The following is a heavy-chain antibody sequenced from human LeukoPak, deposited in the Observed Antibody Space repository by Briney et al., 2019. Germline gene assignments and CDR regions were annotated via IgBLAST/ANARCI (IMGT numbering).Heavy chain of an antibody. CDR3: ARTYYDSSGYLYYFDY. CDR2: ISSSSSYI. J-gene: IGHJ4*02. V-gene: IGHV3-21*01. CDR1: GFTFSSYS. Sequence: GGSLRLSCAASGFTFSSYSMNWVRQAPGKGLEWVSSISSSSSYIYYADSVKGRFTISRDNAKNSLYLQMNGLRAEDTAVYYCARTYYDSSGYLYYFDYWGQGTLVTVSS. D-gene: IGHD3-22*01.